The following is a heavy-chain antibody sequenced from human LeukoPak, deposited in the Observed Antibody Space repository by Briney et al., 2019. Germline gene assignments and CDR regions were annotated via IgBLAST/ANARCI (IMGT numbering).Heavy chain of an antibody. CDR3: ARQGYSSSWYKGFGNWFDP. V-gene: IGHV4-30-2*01. J-gene: IGHJ5*02. CDR1: GGSISSGGYS. D-gene: IGHD6-13*01. Sequence: SETLSLTCAVSGGSISSGGYSWSWIRQPPGKGLEWIGYIYHSGSTYYNPSLKSRVTISVDTSKNQFSLKLSSVTAADTAVYYCARQGYSSSWYKGFGNWFDPWGQGTLVTVSS. CDR2: IYHSGST.